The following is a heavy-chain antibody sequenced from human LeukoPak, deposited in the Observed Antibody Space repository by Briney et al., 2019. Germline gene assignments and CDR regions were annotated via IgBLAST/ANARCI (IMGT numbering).Heavy chain of an antibody. J-gene: IGHJ4*02. CDR3: AKYAAAGAYDRHSEIDS. V-gene: IGHV3-30*18. CDR2: IAYDGSNK. CDR1: GFTFGRYA. Sequence: GGSLRLSCTASGFTFGRYAMHWLRQAPGKGLEWVAVIAYDGSNKYSADSLKGQGRFTISRDNSKKTLFLEMNSLRPEDTAVYYCAKYAAAGAYDRHSEIDSWGQGTLVTVSS. D-gene: IGHD3-22*01.